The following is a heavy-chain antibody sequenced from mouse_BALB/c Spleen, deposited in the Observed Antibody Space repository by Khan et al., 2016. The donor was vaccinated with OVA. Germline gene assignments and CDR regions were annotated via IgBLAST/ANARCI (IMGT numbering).Heavy chain of an antibody. CDR3: VRGRSY. V-gene: IGHV3-2*02. CDR2: INYSGST. Sequence: EVQLQESGPGLVKPSQSLSLTCTVSGYSITSDYAWNWIRQFPGNRLEWMGYINYSGSTSKKPSLKRRMSLTRDTSKNQIFLQLNSVTTEDTATYYCVRGRSYWGQGTLVTVSA. CDR1: GYSITSDYA. J-gene: IGHJ3*01.